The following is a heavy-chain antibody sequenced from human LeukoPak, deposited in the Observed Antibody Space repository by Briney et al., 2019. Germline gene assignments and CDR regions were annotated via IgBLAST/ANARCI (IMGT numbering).Heavy chain of an antibody. CDR3: ARQGGATKFDY. D-gene: IGHD5-12*01. V-gene: IGHV4-38-2*01. CDR2: IYHSGST. Sequence: SETLSLTCAVSGYSISSGYYWGWIRQPPGKGLEWIGSIYHSGSTYYNPSLKSRVTISVDTSKNQFALKLSSVTAADTAVYYCARQGGATKFDYWGQGTLVTVSS. J-gene: IGHJ4*02. CDR1: GYSISSGYY.